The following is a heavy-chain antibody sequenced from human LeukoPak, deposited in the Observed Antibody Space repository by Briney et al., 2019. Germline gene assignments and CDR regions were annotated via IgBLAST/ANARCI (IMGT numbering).Heavy chain of an antibody. CDR2: TSSDLNVK. J-gene: IGHJ4*02. Sequence: PGGSLRLSCAAPGFTFRNYVIHWVRQAPGKGPEWVAVTSSDLNVKLYADSVKGRFTISRDNSRSTLYLQMNSLRPEDTAIYYCAREGYYGSGSPPSLYFDYWGQGTLVTVSS. V-gene: IGHV3-30-3*01. CDR1: GFTFRNYV. CDR3: AREGYYGSGSPPSLYFDY. D-gene: IGHD3-10*01.